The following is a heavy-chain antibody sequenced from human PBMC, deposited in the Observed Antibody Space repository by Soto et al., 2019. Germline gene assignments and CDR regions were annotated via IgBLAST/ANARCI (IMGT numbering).Heavy chain of an antibody. J-gene: IGHJ6*02. D-gene: IGHD3-3*01. Sequence: GESLKISCKGSEYSFSTYWIAWVRQMPGKGLEWMGIIYPGDSDTRYSPSFQGQVTISADKSSSTAHLQWSSLKASDTAMYYCARQIRHYDCWSNEYYYYGLDVWGQGTTVTVSS. CDR2: IYPGDSDT. V-gene: IGHV5-51*01. CDR1: EYSFSTYW. CDR3: ARQIRHYDCWSNEYYYYGLDV.